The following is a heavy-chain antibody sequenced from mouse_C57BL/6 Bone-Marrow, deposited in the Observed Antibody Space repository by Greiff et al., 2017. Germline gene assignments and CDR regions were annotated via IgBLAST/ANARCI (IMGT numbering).Heavy chain of an antibody. CDR2: ISSGGSYT. J-gene: IGHJ4*01. Sequence: EVKLVESGGDLVKPGGSLKLSCAASGFTFSSYGMSWVRQTPDKRLEWVATISSGGSYTYYPDRVKGRFTISRDNAKNTLYLQMSRLKSEDTAIYYSARLYDYDSPDAMDYWGQGTSVTVSS. CDR1: GFTFSSYG. CDR3: ARLYDYDSPDAMDY. V-gene: IGHV5-6*02. D-gene: IGHD2-4*01.